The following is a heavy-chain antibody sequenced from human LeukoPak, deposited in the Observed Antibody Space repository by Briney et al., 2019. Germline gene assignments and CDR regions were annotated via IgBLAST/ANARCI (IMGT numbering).Heavy chain of an antibody. CDR3: ASQAAAGMQDAFDI. J-gene: IGHJ3*02. Sequence: ASVKVSCKASGGTFSSYAISWVRQAPGQGLEWMGGIISIFGTANYAQKFQGRVTITADKSTSTAYMELSSLRSEDTAVYYCASQAAAGMQDAFDIWGQGTMVTVSS. CDR2: IISIFGTA. V-gene: IGHV1-69*06. CDR1: GGTFSSYA. D-gene: IGHD6-13*01.